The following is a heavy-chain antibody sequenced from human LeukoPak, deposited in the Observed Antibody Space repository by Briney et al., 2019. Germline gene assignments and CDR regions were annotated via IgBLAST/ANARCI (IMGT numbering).Heavy chain of an antibody. CDR3: ARVGIAAAGTSAGWFDP. CDR2: INTYNGNT. CDR1: GYIFTTYG. V-gene: IGHV1-18*01. Sequence: ASVKVSCKASGYIFTTYGISWVRQAPGQGLEWMGWINTYNGNTNYAQKLQGRVTMTTDTSTGTAYMELRSLRSDDTAVYYCARVGIAAAGTSAGWFDPWGQGTLVTVSS. J-gene: IGHJ5*02. D-gene: IGHD6-13*01.